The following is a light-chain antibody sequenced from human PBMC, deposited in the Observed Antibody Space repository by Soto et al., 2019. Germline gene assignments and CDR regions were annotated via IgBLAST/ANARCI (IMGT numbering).Light chain of an antibody. CDR3: QQTYSNSLYT. J-gene: IGKJ2*01. Sequence: DIQMTQSPASLSASVGDRVTISCRASQSISGYLNWYQQRPGKAPKLLIYAASSLQSGVPSRFSGSGSGTDFTLTISNLQPEDLATYFCQQTYSNSLYTFGQGTTLDIK. V-gene: IGKV1-39*01. CDR1: QSISGY. CDR2: AAS.